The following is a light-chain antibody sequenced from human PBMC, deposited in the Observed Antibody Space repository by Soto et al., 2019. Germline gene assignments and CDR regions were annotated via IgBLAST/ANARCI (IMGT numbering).Light chain of an antibody. CDR1: QGISSY. CDR3: QQLDSYLT. CDR2: AAS. J-gene: IGKJ4*01. V-gene: IGKV1-9*01. Sequence: QLTQSPSSLSASVGDRVTITCRASQGISSYLAWYQQEPGKAPELLIYAASTLQTGVPSRFSGSGSGTDFTLTISILQPEDFATYYCQQLDSYLTFGGGTKVDIK.